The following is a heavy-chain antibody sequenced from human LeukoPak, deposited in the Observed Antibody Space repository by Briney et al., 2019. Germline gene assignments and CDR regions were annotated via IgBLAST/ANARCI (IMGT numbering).Heavy chain of an antibody. CDR2: IRSKAYGGTR. CDR3: ARVVAYGSSSDY. J-gene: IGHJ4*02. CDR1: GFTFGDYA. V-gene: IGHV3-49*04. Sequence: GESLRLSCKVSGFTFGDYAMGWVRQVPGKGLEWVGFIRSKAYGGTRAYAASVKGRFTISRDDSKSIAYLQMNSLKTEDTAVYYCARVVAYGSSSDYWGQGTRVTVSS. D-gene: IGHD6-6*01.